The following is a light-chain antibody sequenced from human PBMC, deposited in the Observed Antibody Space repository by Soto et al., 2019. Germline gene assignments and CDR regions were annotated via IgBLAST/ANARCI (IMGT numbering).Light chain of an antibody. CDR1: SSDIGSNS. CDR3: ATWSDSLKGWV. Sequence: QSVLTQPPSASRTPGQGVTIPCSGSSSDIGSNSVNWYQQLPGAAPRLLIYANDHRPSGVPDRFSASKSGTSASLAISGVRSEDEAFYYCATWSDSLKGWVFGGGTQLTVL. J-gene: IGLJ3*02. CDR2: AND. V-gene: IGLV1-44*01.